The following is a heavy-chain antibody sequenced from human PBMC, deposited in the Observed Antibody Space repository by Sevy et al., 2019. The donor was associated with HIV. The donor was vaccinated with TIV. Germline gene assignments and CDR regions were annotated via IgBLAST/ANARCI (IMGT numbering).Heavy chain of an antibody. CDR3: ARDLEFYDSGDYGPAFMPDY. CDR2: IWFDGSNT. V-gene: IGHV3-33*01. Sequence: GESLKISCAASGFTFSSYGMHWVRQGPGKGLEWVAVIWFDGSNTYYADSVKGRFTISRDIAKNTLHLQMNSLRAEDTAVYYCARDLEFYDSGDYGPAFMPDYWGQGTLVTVSS. J-gene: IGHJ4*02. D-gene: IGHD4-17*01. CDR1: GFTFSSYG.